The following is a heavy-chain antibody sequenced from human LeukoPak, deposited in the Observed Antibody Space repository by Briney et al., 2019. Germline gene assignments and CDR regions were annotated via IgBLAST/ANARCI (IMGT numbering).Heavy chain of an antibody. Sequence: GRSLRLSCAASGFNFNDYAMHWVRQAPGKGLEWVSGISWSSGTVAYADSVKGRFTISRDNSKKSLYLQMNSLRAEDMALYYCAKASADWYFDLWGRGTLVTVSS. CDR1: GFNFNDYA. CDR3: AKASADWYFDL. CDR2: ISWSSGTV. J-gene: IGHJ2*01. D-gene: IGHD2-2*01. V-gene: IGHV3-9*03.